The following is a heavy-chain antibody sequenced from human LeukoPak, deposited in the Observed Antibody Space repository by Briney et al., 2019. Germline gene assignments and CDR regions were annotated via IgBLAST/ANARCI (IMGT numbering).Heavy chain of an antibody. V-gene: IGHV4-34*01. CDR2: INHSGST. CDR1: GGSFSGYY. Sequence: PSETLSLTCAVYGGSFSGYYWSWIRQPPGKGLEWIGEINHSGSTNYNPSLKSRVTISVDTSKNQFSLKLSSVTAADTAVYYCARYSYGYRSKYYFDYWGQGTLATVSS. D-gene: IGHD5-18*01. CDR3: ARYSYGYRSKYYFDY. J-gene: IGHJ4*02.